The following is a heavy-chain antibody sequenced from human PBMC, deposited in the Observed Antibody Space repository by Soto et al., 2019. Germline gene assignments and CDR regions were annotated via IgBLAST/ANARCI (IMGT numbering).Heavy chain of an antibody. CDR3: AKDGALYCSGGSCYVDY. D-gene: IGHD2-15*01. CDR2: ISYDGSNK. CDR1: GFIFSSYA. V-gene: IGHV3-30-3*01. J-gene: IGHJ4*02. Sequence: GGSLRVSCAASGFIFSSYAMHWVRQAPGKGLEWVSVISYDGSNKYYADSVKGRFTISRDNSKNTLYLQMNSLRAEDTAVYYCAKDGALYCSGGSCYVDYWGQGTLVTVSS.